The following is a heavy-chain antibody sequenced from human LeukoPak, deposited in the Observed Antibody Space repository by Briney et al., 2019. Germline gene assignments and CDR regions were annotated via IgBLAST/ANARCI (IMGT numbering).Heavy chain of an antibody. CDR2: ISSSGSFI. D-gene: IGHD3-22*01. V-gene: IGHV3-11*04. J-gene: IGHJ4*02. CDR3: ARETHYDSSGYHNDY. Sequence: PGGSLRLSCAASGFTFSDYYMSWIRQAPGKGLEWVSYISSSGSFIYYADSVKGRFTISRDNAKNSLYLQMNSLRAEDTAVYYCARETHYDSSGYHNDYWGQGTLVTVSS. CDR1: GFTFSDYY.